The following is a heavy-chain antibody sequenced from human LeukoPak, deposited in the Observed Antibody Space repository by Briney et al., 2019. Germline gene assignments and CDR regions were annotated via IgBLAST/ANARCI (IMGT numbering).Heavy chain of an antibody. J-gene: IGHJ4*02. D-gene: IGHD2-15*01. CDR2: ISSSSSTI. CDR1: GFTFSSYS. CDR3: AREECSGGSCYSPHFDY. V-gene: IGHV3-48*02. Sequence: PGGSLRLSCAASGFTFSSYSMNWVRQAPGKGLEWVSYISSSSSTIYYADSVKGRFTISRDNAKNSLYLQMNSLRDEDTAVYYCAREECSGGSCYSPHFDYWGQGTLVTVSS.